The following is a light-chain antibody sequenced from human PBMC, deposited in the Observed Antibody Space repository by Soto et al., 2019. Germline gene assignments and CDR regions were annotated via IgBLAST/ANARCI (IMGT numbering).Light chain of an antibody. CDR1: RSISDW. CDR3: LQYSSHSWT. J-gene: IGKJ1*01. CDR2: DAS. V-gene: IGKV1-5*01. Sequence: IQLTQSPSSLSASVGDRVTFTCRASRSISDWLAWYQQKPGKAPELLIFDASNLKSGVSSRFSGSGSGTEFTLTISRLQPDDVATYYCLQYSSHSWTFGQGTKVDIK.